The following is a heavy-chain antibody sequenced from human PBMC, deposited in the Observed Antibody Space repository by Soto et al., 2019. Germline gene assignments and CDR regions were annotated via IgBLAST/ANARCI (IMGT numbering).Heavy chain of an antibody. J-gene: IGHJ3*02. CDR3: ARTGYSSGWYKAAFDI. CDR1: GGSFIGYY. D-gene: IGHD6-19*01. V-gene: IGHV4-34*01. Sequence: SETLSLTCAFYGGSFIGYYWSWIRQPPGKGLEWIGEINHSGSTNYNPSLKSRITISVDTSKNQFSLKLSSVTAADTAVYYCARTGYSSGWYKAAFDIWGQGTMVTVSS. CDR2: INHSGST.